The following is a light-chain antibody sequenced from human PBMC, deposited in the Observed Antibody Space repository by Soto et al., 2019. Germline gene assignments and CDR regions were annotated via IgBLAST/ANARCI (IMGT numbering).Light chain of an antibody. J-gene: IGLJ1*01. CDR2: DVS. V-gene: IGLV2-11*01. CDR3: CSYAGSYTFV. CDR1: SSDVGGYNY. Sequence: QSALTQPRSVSGSPGQSVTISCTGTSSDVGGYNYVSWYQQHPGKAPKLTIYDVSNRPSWVPDRISGSKSGNTASLTISGLQAEDEADYYCCSYAGSYTFVFGTGTRSPS.